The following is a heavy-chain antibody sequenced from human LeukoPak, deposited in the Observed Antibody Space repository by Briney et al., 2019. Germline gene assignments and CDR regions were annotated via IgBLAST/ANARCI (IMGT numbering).Heavy chain of an antibody. CDR3: AKTYSSSWSTDY. J-gene: IGHJ4*02. D-gene: IGHD6-13*01. CDR1: GFTFSSYV. Sequence: GGSLRLSCAASGFTFSSYVMSWVRQAPGKGLEWVSAISGVGDTTYYADSAKGRFTISRDNSKNTLYLQMNSLRAEDTAVYYCAKTYSSSWSTDYWGQGTLVTVSS. V-gene: IGHV3-23*01. CDR2: ISGVGDTT.